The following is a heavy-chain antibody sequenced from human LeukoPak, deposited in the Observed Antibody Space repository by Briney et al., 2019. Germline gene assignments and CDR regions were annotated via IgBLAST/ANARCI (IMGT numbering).Heavy chain of an antibody. D-gene: IGHD5-18*01. CDR3: ARLSIQLWPGFDY. Sequence: GASVKVSCKASGYTFTSYAMHWVRQAPGQRPEWMGWINAGNGNTKYSQKFQGRVTITRDTSASTAYMELSSLRSEDTAVYYCARLSIQLWPGFDYWGRGTLVTVSS. J-gene: IGHJ4*02. CDR1: GYTFTSYA. CDR2: INAGNGNT. V-gene: IGHV1-3*01.